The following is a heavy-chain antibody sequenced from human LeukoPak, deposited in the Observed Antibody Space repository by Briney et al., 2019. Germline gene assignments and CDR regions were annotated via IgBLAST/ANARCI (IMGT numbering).Heavy chain of an antibody. D-gene: IGHD3-10*01. CDR1: GFTFSGYA. CDR2: ISYDGSNE. Sequence: PGGSLRLSCAASGFTFSGYAMHWVRQAPGKGLEWVAVISYDGSNEYYADSAKGRFTISRDNSKNTLYLQMNSLSVEDTAVYYCARVGYYASGPFSYFDYWGQGTLVTVSS. V-gene: IGHV3-30-3*01. CDR3: ARVGYYASGPFSYFDY. J-gene: IGHJ4*02.